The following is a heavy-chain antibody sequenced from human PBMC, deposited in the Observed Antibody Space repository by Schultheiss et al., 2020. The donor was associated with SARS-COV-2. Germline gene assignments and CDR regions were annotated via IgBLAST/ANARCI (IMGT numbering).Heavy chain of an antibody. CDR2: IYYSGST. Sequence: SETLSLTCAVSGGSISSSNWWSWVRQPPGKGLEWIGYIYYSGSTYYNPSLKSRVTISVDTSKNQFSLKLSSVTAADTAVYYCARALDDFWSGYPPTGYYGMDVWGQGTTVTVSS. J-gene: IGHJ6*02. V-gene: IGHV4-4*02. D-gene: IGHD3-3*01. CDR1: GGSISSSNW. CDR3: ARALDDFWSGYPPTGYYGMDV.